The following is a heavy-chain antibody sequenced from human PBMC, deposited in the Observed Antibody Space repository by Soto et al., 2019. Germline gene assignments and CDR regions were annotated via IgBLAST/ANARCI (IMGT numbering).Heavy chain of an antibody. Sequence: GGSLRLSCAASGFTFSSYWMHWVRQAPGKGLVWVSRINSDGSSTSYADSVKGRSTISRDNAKNTLYLQMNSLRAEDTAVYYCASYYDFWSGYNWFDPWGQGTLVTVSS. J-gene: IGHJ5*02. V-gene: IGHV3-74*01. D-gene: IGHD3-3*01. CDR3: ASYYDFWSGYNWFDP. CDR2: INSDGSST. CDR1: GFTFSSYW.